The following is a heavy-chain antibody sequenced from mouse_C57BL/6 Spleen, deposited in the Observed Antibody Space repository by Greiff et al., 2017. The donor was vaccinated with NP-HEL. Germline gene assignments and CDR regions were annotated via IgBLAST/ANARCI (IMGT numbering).Heavy chain of an antibody. Sequence: EVQGVESGGGLVQPGGSLSLSCAASGFAFTDYYMSWVRQPPGKALEWLGFIRNKANGYTTEYSAPVKGRFTISRDNSQSILYLQMNALRAEDSATYYCARSCYYGSPWFAYWGQGTLVTVSA. J-gene: IGHJ3*01. CDR2: IRNKANGYTT. V-gene: IGHV7-3*01. CDR1: GFAFTDYY. CDR3: ARSCYYGSPWFAY. D-gene: IGHD1-1*01.